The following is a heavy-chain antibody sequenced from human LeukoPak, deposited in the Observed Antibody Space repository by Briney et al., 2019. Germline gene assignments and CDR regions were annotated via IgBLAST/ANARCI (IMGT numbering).Heavy chain of an antibody. CDR3: ARAYDFWSGYYDWYYFDY. CDR2: MNPNSGNT. V-gene: IGHV1-8*01. J-gene: IGHJ4*02. CDR1: GYTFTSYD. D-gene: IGHD3-3*01. Sequence: GASVKVSCKASGYTFTSYDINWVRQATGQGLEWMGWMNPNSGNTGYSQYFQGRATITRDTSATTAYMELSSLRSEDMAVYYCARAYDFWSGYYDWYYFDYWGQGTLVTVSS.